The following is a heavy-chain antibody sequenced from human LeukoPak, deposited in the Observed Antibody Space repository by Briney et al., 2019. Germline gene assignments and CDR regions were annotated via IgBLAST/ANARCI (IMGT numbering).Heavy chain of an antibody. CDR3: ARVLTYSSSWYIFGY. CDR2: ISSSGSTI. J-gene: IGHJ4*02. V-gene: IGHV3-48*03. CDR1: GFTFSSYE. Sequence: GGSLRLSCAASGFTFSSYEMNWVRQAPGKGLEWVSYISSSGSTIYYADSVKGRFTISRDKAKNSLYLQMNSLRAEDTAVYYCARVLTYSSSWYIFGYWGQGTLVTVSS. D-gene: IGHD6-13*01.